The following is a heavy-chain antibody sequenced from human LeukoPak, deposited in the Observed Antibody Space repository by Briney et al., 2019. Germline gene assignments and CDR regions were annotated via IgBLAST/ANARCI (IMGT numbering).Heavy chain of an antibody. V-gene: IGHV3-53*01. D-gene: IGHD6-13*01. Sequence: PGGSLRLSCAASGFTVSSNYVSWVRQAPGKGLEWVSVIYSGGSTYYADSVKGRFTISRDNSKNTLYLQMNSLRAEDTAVYYCARGAAAPYPFDYWGQGTLVTVSS. J-gene: IGHJ4*02. CDR3: ARGAAAPYPFDY. CDR2: IYSGGST. CDR1: GFTVSSNY.